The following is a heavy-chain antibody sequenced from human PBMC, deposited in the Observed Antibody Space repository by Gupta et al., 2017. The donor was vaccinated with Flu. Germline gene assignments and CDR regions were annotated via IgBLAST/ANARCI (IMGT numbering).Heavy chain of an antibody. CDR1: GGSFSGYY. V-gene: IGHV4-34*01. CDR3: ARGRDGSYSVGQIDYFEY. Sequence: QVQLQQWGAGLLKPSETLSLTCAVYGGSFSGYYWSWIRQPPGKGLEWIGEINHSGSTNYNPSLKSRVTISVDTSKNQFSLKLSSVTAADTAVYYCARGRDGSYSVGQIDYFEYWGQGDLVTVSS. CDR2: INHSGST. D-gene: IGHD1-26*01. J-gene: IGHJ4*02.